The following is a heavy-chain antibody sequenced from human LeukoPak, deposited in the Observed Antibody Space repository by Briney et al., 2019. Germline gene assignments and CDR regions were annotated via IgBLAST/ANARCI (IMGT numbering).Heavy chain of an antibody. Sequence: PSETLSLTCTVSGGSISSSNYYWGWIRQPPGKGLEWIASIYYTGCTSYNPSLKSRVTISVDTSKNQFSLKVSSVTAADTAVYYCARPHIGGSGLTDFDCWGQGTLVTVSS. CDR2: IYYTGCT. CDR1: GGSISSSNYY. J-gene: IGHJ4*02. CDR3: ARPHIGGSGLTDFDC. V-gene: IGHV4-39*01. D-gene: IGHD1-26*01.